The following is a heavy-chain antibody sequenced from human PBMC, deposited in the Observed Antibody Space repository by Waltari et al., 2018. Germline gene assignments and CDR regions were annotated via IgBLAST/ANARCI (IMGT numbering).Heavy chain of an antibody. Sequence: EVQLVESGGGLVQPGGSLRLSCAASGFTFSTYWMYWVRQAPGKGLVWVSRINTDGSTTNYADSVKGRFTISRDNAKNTLYLQMNSLRAEDTAVYYCARDVVVAGTLGYFDCWGQGTLVTVSS. D-gene: IGHD2-15*01. V-gene: IGHV3-74*01. CDR3: ARDVVVAGTLGYFDC. CDR2: INTDGSTT. CDR1: GFTFSTYW. J-gene: IGHJ4*02.